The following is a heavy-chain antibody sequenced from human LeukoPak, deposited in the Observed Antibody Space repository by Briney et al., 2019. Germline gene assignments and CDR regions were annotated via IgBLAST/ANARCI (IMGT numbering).Heavy chain of an antibody. Sequence: PSETLSLTCAVYGGSFSGYYWSWIRQPPGKGLEWIGEINHSGSTNYNPSLKSRVTISVDTSKNQFPLKLSSVTAADTAVYYCARVVGSVDNYFDYWGQGTLVTVSS. D-gene: IGHD1-26*01. J-gene: IGHJ4*02. CDR3: ARVVGSVDNYFDY. CDR1: GGSFSGYY. CDR2: INHSGST. V-gene: IGHV4-34*01.